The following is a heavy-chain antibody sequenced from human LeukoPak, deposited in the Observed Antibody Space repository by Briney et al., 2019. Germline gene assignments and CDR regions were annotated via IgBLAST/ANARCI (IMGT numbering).Heavy chain of an antibody. CDR3: ARNYDSSGLDLDY. CDR2: ISSSSSYI. D-gene: IGHD3-22*01. V-gene: IGHV3-21*01. J-gene: IGHJ4*02. Sequence: GGSLRLSCAASGFAFSSYSMNWVRQAPGKGLEWVSSISSSSSYIYYADSVKGRFTISRDNAKNSLYLQMNSLRAEDTAVYYCARNYDSSGLDLDYWGQGTLVTVSS. CDR1: GFAFSSYS.